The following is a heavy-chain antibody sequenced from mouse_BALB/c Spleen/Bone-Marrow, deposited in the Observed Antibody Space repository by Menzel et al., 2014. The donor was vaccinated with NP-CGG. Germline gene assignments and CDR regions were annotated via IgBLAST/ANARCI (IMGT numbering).Heavy chain of an antibody. Sequence: EVQLQESGGVLVQPGGSLKLSCAASGLTFSSYDMSWVRQTPAKRLELVATINTNGGTTYYPDSVKGRFTISRDNAKSTLYLQMSSLKSADTAIYYCARNRYDWFAYWGQGTLVTVSA. J-gene: IGHJ3*01. D-gene: IGHD2-14*01. V-gene: IGHV5-6-3*01. CDR3: ARNRYDWFAY. CDR2: INTNGGTT. CDR1: GLTFSSYD.